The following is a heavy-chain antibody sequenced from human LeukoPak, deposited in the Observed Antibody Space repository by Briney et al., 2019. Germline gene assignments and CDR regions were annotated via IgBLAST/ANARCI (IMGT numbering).Heavy chain of an antibody. J-gene: IGHJ4*02. V-gene: IGHV4-30-2*01. CDR1: GGSITSGGFY. D-gene: IGHD3-10*01. Sequence: SQTLSLTCTVSGGSITSGGFYWSWIRQPPGKGLEWIGYIHQTGDTYSNPSLKSRATVSMDRSRNQFSLNLSSVTAADTAVYYCATEPMVRGVINYWGQGTLVTVSS. CDR3: ATEPMVRGVINY. CDR2: IHQTGDT.